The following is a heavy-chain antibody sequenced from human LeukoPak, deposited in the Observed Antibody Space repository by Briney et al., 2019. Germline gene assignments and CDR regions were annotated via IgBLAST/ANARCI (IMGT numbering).Heavy chain of an antibody. J-gene: IGHJ3*02. Sequence: SGGSLRLSCAASGFTFSSYGMHWVRQAPGKGLEWVAVIWYDGSNKYYADSVKGRFTISRDNSKNTLYLQMGSLRAEDMAVYYCARAPSKRGDAFDIWGQGTMVTVSS. V-gene: IGHV3-33*01. D-gene: IGHD3-10*01. CDR2: IWYDGSNK. CDR1: GFTFSSYG. CDR3: ARAPSKRGDAFDI.